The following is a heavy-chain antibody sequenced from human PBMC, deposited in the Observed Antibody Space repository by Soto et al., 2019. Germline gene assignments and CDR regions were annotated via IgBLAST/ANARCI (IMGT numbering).Heavy chain of an antibody. CDR1: GYTFTSYG. CDR2: ISAYNGNT. Sequence: ASVKVSCKASGYTFTSYGISWVRQAPGQGLEWMGWISAYNGNTNYAQKLQGRVTMTTDTSTSTAYMELRSPRSDDTAVYYCAWGMGTTVEGGYNGCDPWGEETLVEVAS. V-gene: IGHV1-18*01. CDR3: AWGMGTTVEGGYNGCDP. J-gene: IGHJ5*01. D-gene: IGHD1-1*01.